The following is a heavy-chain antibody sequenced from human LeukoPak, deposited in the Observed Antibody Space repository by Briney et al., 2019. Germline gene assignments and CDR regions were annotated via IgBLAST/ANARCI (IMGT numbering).Heavy chain of an antibody. CDR2: IYYSGST. CDR3: ARLGSGRNLDY. D-gene: IGHD1-26*01. J-gene: IGHJ4*02. V-gene: IGHV4-39*01. CDR1: GGSISSSSYY. Sequence: PSETLSLTCTVSGGSISSSSYYWGWIRQPPGKGLEWIGSIYYSGSTYYNPSLKSRVTISVDTSKNQFSLKLSSVTAADTAVYYCARLGSGRNLDYWGQGTLVTVSS.